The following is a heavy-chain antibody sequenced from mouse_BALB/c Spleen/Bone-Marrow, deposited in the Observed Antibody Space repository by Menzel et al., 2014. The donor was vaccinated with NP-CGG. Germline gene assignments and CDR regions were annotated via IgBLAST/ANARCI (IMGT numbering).Heavy chain of an antibody. D-gene: IGHD2-12*01. Sequence: VQLQQSGAELVKPGASVKVACEASGYTFTEYIIHWIKQRSGQGLEWIGWFFPGSGFIKYNEKFKDKASLTADKSSSTVYMELSRLTSEDSAVYFCARHEDLDIRRRLGAMDYWGQGTSVTVSS. V-gene: IGHV1-62-2*01. J-gene: IGHJ4*01. CDR1: GYTFTEYI. CDR2: FFPGSGFI. CDR3: ARHEDLDIRRRLGAMDY.